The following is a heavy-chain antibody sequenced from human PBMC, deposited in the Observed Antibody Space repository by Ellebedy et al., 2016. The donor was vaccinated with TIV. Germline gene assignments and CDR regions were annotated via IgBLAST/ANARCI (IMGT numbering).Heavy chain of an antibody. CDR3: IFKGMSARLY. V-gene: IGHV3-23*01. CDR1: GFIISGDW. Sequence: GESLKISCAASGFIISGDWMSWVRQAPGKGLEWVAGISSSGDRTYYADSVKGRFTVSRDNSKNTLFLQVNSLRAEDTAVYYCIFKGMSARLYWGQGTLVTVSS. J-gene: IGHJ1*01. CDR2: ISSSGDRT. D-gene: IGHD6-6*01.